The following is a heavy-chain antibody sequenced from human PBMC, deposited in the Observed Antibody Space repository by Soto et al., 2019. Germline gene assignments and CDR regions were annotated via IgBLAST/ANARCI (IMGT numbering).Heavy chain of an antibody. CDR3: ARDPVPDHTYYGMDV. J-gene: IGHJ6*02. D-gene: IGHD2-2*01. Sequence: PSETLSLTCTFSCGSIISDDYYWSWVRQLPGKGLEWIGYIYHSGSTYYNPSLKSRLIISVAASKNQFSLRLRSVTAADTAIYYCARDPVPDHTYYGMDVWGQGTTVTVSS. V-gene: IGHV4-30-4*01. CDR2: IYHSGST. CDR1: CGSIISDDYY.